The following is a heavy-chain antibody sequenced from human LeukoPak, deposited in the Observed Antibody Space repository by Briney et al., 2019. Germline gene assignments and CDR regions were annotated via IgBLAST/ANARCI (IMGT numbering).Heavy chain of an antibody. Sequence: GGSLRLSCAASGFTFSTYSMNWVRQAPGKGLEGVSYISSSGSTIYYADSVKGRFTISRDNANNSLYLQMHSLRAEDTALYYCARPASTSPLGYWGQGTLVSVSS. CDR3: ARPASTSPLGY. CDR1: GFTFSTYS. V-gene: IGHV3-48*04. J-gene: IGHJ4*02. CDR2: ISSSGSTI.